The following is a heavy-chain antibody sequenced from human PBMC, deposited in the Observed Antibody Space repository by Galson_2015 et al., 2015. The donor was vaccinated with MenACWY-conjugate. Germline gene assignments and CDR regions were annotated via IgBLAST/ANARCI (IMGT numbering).Heavy chain of an antibody. V-gene: IGHV1-46*01. J-gene: IGHJ4*02. D-gene: IGHD5-24*01. CDR3: ARDLLGSGEDGYNFHPRPPMTDY. Sequence: SVKVSCKASGYTFTSYYMHWVRQAPGQGLEWMGIINPSGGSTSYAQNFQGRVTMTRDTSTSTVYMELSSLRSEDTAVYYCARDLLGSGEDGYNFHPRPPMTDYWGQGTLVTVSS. CDR1: GYTFTSYY. CDR2: INPSGGST.